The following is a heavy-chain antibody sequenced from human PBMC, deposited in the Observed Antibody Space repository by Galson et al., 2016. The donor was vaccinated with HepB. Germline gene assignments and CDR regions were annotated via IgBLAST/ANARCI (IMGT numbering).Heavy chain of an antibody. CDR2: TYYRSEWRY. V-gene: IGHV6-1*01. CDR1: WDSVSNNIDG. D-gene: IGHD6-19*01. Sequence: CAISWDSVSNNIDGWNWIRQSPSRGLEWLGRTYYRSEWRYDYAPSVQSRISINPDTSKNQFSLRLNSVTPEDTAVYYCVKSVWLGRGFVSWGQGTLVTVSS. CDR3: VKSVWLGRGFVS. J-gene: IGHJ4*02.